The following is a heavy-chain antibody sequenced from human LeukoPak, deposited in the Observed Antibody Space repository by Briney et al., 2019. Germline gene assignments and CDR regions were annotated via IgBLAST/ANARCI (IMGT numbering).Heavy chain of an antibody. CDR2: IRYDGSNK. J-gene: IGHJ6*03. D-gene: IGHD3-10*01. Sequence: GGSLRLSCAASGFTFSSYGMHWVRQAPGKGLEWVAFIRYDGSNKYYADSVKGRFTISRDNSKNTLYLQMNSLRAEDTAVYYCATGLMVRGGLQATQPAYYYYMDVWGKGTTVTISS. V-gene: IGHV3-30*02. CDR3: ATGLMVRGGLQATQPAYYYYMDV. CDR1: GFTFSSYG.